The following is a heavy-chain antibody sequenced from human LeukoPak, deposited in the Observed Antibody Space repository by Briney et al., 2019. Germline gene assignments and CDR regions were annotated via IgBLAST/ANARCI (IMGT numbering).Heavy chain of an antibody. V-gene: IGHV1-46*01. J-gene: IGHJ4*02. CDR1: GYTFTSYY. CDR3: ATDPGSHIDY. Sequence: GASVKVSCKASGYTFTSYYMHWVRQAPGQGLEWMGIINPSGGSTSYAQKFQGRVTTTRDMSTSTVYMELSSLRSEDTAVYYCATDPGSHIDYWGQGTLVTVSS. D-gene: IGHD3-10*01. CDR2: INPSGGST.